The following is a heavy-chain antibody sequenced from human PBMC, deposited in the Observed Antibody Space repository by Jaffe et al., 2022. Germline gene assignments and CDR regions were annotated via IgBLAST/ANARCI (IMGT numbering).Heavy chain of an antibody. V-gene: IGHV4-61*02. D-gene: IGHD3-22*01. CDR2: IYTSGST. J-gene: IGHJ4*02. CDR1: GGSISSGSYY. Sequence: QVQLQESGPGLVKPSQTLSLTCTVSGGSISSGSYYWSWIRQPAGKGLEWIGRIYTSGSTNYNPSLKSRVTISVDTSKNQFSLKLSSVTAADTAVYYCARVFYYYDSSGPMYYFDYWGQGTLVTVSS. CDR3: ARVFYYYDSSGPMYYFDY.